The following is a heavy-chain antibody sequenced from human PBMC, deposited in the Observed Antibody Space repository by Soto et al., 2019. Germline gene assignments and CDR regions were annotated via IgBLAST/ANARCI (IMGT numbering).Heavy chain of an antibody. J-gene: IGHJ4*02. D-gene: IGHD2-15*01. CDR1: GGTFSSYT. Sequence: SVKVSCKASGGTFSSYTIRWVRQAPGQGLEWMGRIIPILGIANYAQKFQGRVTITADKSTSTAYMELSSLRSEDTAVYYCARGRLGYCSGGSCPALYYFDYWGQGTLVTVS. V-gene: IGHV1-69*02. CDR3: ARGRLGYCSGGSCPALYYFDY. CDR2: IIPILGIA.